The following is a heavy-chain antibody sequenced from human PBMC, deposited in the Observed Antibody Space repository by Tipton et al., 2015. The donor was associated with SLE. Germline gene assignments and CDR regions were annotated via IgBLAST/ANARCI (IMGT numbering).Heavy chain of an antibody. V-gene: IGHV3-48*02. CDR1: GFIFGDYS. CDR2: ISSRSTTI. CDR3: ARGQGSSCLDF. Sequence: SLRLSCAASGFIFGDYSMNWVRQAPGRGLEWISYISSRSTTISYADSVKGRFTISRDNAKKSLYLQMNSLRDDDTAVYYCARGQGSSCLDFWGQGTLVTVSS. D-gene: IGHD6-13*01. J-gene: IGHJ4*02.